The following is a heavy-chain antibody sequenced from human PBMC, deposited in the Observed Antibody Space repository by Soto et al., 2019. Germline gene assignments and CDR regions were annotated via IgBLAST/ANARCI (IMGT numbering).Heavy chain of an antibody. D-gene: IGHD3-3*01. CDR1: GDSINSDY. J-gene: IGHJ6*03. CDR3: ARYLRSGLYYMDV. V-gene: IGHV4-59*08. CDR2: IYNSGST. Sequence: SETLSLTCTVSGDSINSDYWSWVRQPPGKGLEWIGYIYNSGSTNYNPSLKSRVTMSVDPSKNQFSLKLSFATVADTAVYYCARYLRSGLYYMDVWGKGTTVTVSS.